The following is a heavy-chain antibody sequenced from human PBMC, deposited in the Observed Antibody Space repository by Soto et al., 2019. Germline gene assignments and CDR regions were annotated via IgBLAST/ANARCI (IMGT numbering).Heavy chain of an antibody. CDR3: ARDSHLSSELGYWYFDL. V-gene: IGHV3-48*02. Sequence: GGSLRLSCAASGFTFSSYSMNWVRQAPGKGLEWVSYISSSSSTIYYADSVKGRFTISRDNAKNSLYLQMNSLRDEDTAVYYCARDSHLSSELGYWYFDLWGRGTLVTVSS. J-gene: IGHJ2*01. CDR1: GFTFSSYS. CDR2: ISSSSSTI. D-gene: IGHD7-27*01.